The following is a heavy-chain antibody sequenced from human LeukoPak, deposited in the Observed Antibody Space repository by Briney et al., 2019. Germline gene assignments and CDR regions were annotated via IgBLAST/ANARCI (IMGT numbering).Heavy chain of an antibody. CDR2: IYYSGST. CDR3: ARIEDYGGNSVNY. Sequence: SETLSLTCTVSAGSISSCYWSWIRQPPGKGLEWVGYIYYSGSTNYNPSLKSRVTISVDTSKNQFSLKLSSVTAADTAVYYCARIEDYGGNSVNYWGQGTLVTVSS. V-gene: IGHV4-59*01. D-gene: IGHD4-23*01. J-gene: IGHJ4*02. CDR1: AGSISSCY.